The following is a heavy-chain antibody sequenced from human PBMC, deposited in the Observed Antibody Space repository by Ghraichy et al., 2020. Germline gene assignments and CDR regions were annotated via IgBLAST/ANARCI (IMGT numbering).Heavy chain of an antibody. CDR2: ISYDGSNK. Sequence: GGSLRLSCAASGFTFSSYGMHWVRQAPGKGLEWVAVISYDGSNKYYADSVKGRFTISRDNSKNTLYLQMNSLRAEDTAVYYCAKDLGYGSGPYWGQGTLVTVSS. CDR3: AKDLGYGSGPY. V-gene: IGHV3-30*18. J-gene: IGHJ4*02. D-gene: IGHD3-10*01. CDR1: GFTFSSYG.